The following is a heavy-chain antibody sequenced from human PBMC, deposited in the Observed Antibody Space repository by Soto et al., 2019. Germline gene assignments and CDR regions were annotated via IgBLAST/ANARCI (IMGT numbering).Heavy chain of an antibody. D-gene: IGHD2-15*01. CDR1: GYTLTELS. Sequence: ASVKVSCKVSGYTLTELSMHWVRQAPGKGLEWMGGFDPEDGETIYAQKFQGRVTMTEVTSTGTAYMELSSLRSEDTAVYYCATGFVRGYYYYGMDVWGQGTTVTVSS. CDR3: ATGFVRGYYYYGMDV. J-gene: IGHJ6*02. CDR2: FDPEDGET. V-gene: IGHV1-24*01.